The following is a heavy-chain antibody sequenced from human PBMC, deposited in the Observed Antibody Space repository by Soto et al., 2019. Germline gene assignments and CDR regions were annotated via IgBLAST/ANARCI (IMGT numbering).Heavy chain of an antibody. CDR1: GFTFSSYG. V-gene: IGHV3-33*01. J-gene: IGHJ4*02. Sequence: QVQLVESGGGVVQPGRSLRLSCAASGFTFSSYGMHWVRQAPGKGLEWVAVIWYDGSNKYYADSVKGRFTISRDNSKNTMYLQMNSLRAEDTAVYYCARQVYSYGDGIFDYWGQGTLVTVSS. CDR2: IWYDGSNK. D-gene: IGHD5-18*01. CDR3: ARQVYSYGDGIFDY.